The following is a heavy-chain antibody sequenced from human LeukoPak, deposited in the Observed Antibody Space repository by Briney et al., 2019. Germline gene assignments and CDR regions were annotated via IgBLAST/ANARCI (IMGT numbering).Heavy chain of an antibody. D-gene: IGHD3-3*01. CDR3: ARVFWSATSYYFEY. CDR1: EFTFSRFW. Sequence: GSLRLSCAVSEFTFSRFWMSWVRQAPGKGLDWVATIKQDGSEKYYVDSVEGRFTISRDNSKNSLYLQMDSLRAEDTAVYYCARVFWSATSYYFEYWGQGDLVTVSS. V-gene: IGHV3-7*05. J-gene: IGHJ4*02. CDR2: IKQDGSEK.